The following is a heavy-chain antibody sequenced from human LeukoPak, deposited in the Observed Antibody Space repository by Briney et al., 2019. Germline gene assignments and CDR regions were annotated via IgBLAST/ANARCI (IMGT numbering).Heavy chain of an antibody. CDR1: GGTFSSYT. Sequence: ASVKVSCKASGGTFSSYTISWVRQAPGQGLEWMGWINTNTGNPTYAQGFTGRFVFSLDTSVSTAYLQISSLKAEDTAVYYCARALSGYGSGAFDIWGQGTMVTVSS. V-gene: IGHV7-4-1*02. CDR3: ARALSGYGSGAFDI. J-gene: IGHJ3*02. D-gene: IGHD5-12*01. CDR2: INTNTGNP.